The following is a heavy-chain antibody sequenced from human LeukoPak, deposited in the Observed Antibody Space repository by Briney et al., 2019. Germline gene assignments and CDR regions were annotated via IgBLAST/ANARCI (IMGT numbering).Heavy chain of an antibody. V-gene: IGHV3-48*04. D-gene: IGHD3-10*01. Sequence: PGGSLRLSCAASGFSFSYFWMHWVRQAPGKGLEWVSYISSSGSTIYYADSVKGRFTISRDNAKNSLYLQMNSLRAEDTAVYYCAREIRGFFDYWGQGTLVTVSS. CDR2: ISSSGSTI. CDR1: GFSFSYFW. J-gene: IGHJ4*02. CDR3: AREIRGFFDY.